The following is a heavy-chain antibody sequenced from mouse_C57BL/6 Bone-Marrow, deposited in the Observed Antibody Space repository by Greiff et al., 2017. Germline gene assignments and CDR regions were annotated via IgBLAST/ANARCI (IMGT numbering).Heavy chain of an antibody. J-gene: IGHJ2*01. V-gene: IGHV6-6*01. CDR3: TRRGGYYLYYFDY. CDR2: IRNKANNHAT. CDR1: GFTFSDAW. Sequence: EVKVVESGGGLVQPGGSMKLSCAASGFTFSDAWMDWVRQSPEKGLEWVAEIRNKANNHATYYAESVKGRFTISRDDSKSSVYLQMNSLRAEDTGIYYCTRRGGYYLYYFDYWGQGTTLTVSS. D-gene: IGHD2-3*01.